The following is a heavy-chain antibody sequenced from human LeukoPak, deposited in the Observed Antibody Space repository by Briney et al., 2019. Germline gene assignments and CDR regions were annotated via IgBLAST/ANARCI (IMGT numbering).Heavy chain of an antibody. J-gene: IGHJ4*02. CDR3: ARSGFGGGVYFDY. Sequence: ASMKVSCKASGYTSTNYDINWVRQASGQGLEWMGWMNPNSGDTGYAQKYQGRVTFTRDTSISTAYMELSNLRSEDTAIYYCARSGFGGGVYFDYWGQGTLVTDSS. CDR2: MNPNSGDT. V-gene: IGHV1-8*03. CDR1: GYTSTNYD. D-gene: IGHD2-21*01.